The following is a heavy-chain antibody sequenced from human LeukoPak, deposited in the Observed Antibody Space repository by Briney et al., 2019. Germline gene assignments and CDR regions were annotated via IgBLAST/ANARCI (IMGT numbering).Heavy chain of an antibody. Sequence: ASVKVSCKASGYTFTSYNINWVRQAPGQGLGWMGWMNPNSGSTGYAQKFQGRGTMTRNTSISTAYMELSSLISEDTAVYYCARGLRYFDWLAPYYYYYMDAWGKGTTVTISS. D-gene: IGHD3-9*01. J-gene: IGHJ6*03. V-gene: IGHV1-8*01. CDR1: GYTFTSYN. CDR2: MNPNSGST. CDR3: ARGLRYFDWLAPYYYYYMDA.